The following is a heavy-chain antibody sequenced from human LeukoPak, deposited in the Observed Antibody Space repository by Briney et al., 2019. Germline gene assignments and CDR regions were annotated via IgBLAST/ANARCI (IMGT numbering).Heavy chain of an antibody. CDR1: GAPMSNYY. CDR3: AGGVQL. D-gene: IGHD1-1*01. Sequence: PSETLSLTCTVSGAPMSNYYWSWIRQPAGKGLEWIGRIYISGSTNYNPSLKSRVTISVDRSKSQFSLKVTSVTAADTAVYYCAGGVQLWGQGTLVTVSS. J-gene: IGHJ4*02. CDR2: IYISGST. V-gene: IGHV4-4*07.